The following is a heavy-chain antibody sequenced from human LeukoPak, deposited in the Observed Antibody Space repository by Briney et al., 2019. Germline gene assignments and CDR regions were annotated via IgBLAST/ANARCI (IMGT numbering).Heavy chain of an antibody. CDR3: ARDPTAYCGGDCYSFDY. D-gene: IGHD2-21*02. CDR1: GFTFSSYS. J-gene: IGHJ4*02. CDR2: ISSSSSYI. V-gene: IGHV3-21*06. Sequence: PGGSLRLSCAASGFTFSSYSMTWVRQAPGKGLEWVSSISSSSSYIYYADSVKGRFTISRDNAKNSLYLQMNSLRAEDTAVYYCARDPTAYCGGDCYSFDYWGQGTLVTVSS.